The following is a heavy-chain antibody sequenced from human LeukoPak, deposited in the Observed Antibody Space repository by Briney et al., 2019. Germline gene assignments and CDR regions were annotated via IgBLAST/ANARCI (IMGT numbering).Heavy chain of an antibody. Sequence: GSLRLSCAASGFTFSNYYMSWIRQAPGKGLEWVSYISGSSSYINYADSVKGRFTISRDNAKNSLYLQMNSLRAEDTAVYYCARDTHRSGCDYWGQGTLVTVSS. V-gene: IGHV3-11*05. CDR1: GFTFSNYY. J-gene: IGHJ4*02. CDR2: ISGSSSYI. D-gene: IGHD6-19*01. CDR3: ARDTHRSGCDY.